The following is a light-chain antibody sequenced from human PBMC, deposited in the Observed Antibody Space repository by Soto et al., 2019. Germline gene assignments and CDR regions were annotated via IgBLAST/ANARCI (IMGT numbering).Light chain of an antibody. CDR1: SSDVGNYDY. J-gene: IGLJ1*01. CDR3: SSYTNINTRACV. Sequence: QSALTQPASVSGSPGQSITISCTGTSSDVGNYDYVSWYQQYPGKAPKLVIYGVSYRPSGVSNRFSGSKSGNTASLTISGLQAEDEAEYYCSSYTNINTRACVFGTGTKVTVL. CDR2: GVS. V-gene: IGLV2-14*01.